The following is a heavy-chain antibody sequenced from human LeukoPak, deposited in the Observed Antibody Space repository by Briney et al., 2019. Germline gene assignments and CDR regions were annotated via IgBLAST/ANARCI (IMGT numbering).Heavy chain of an antibody. D-gene: IGHD3-22*01. CDR2: ISAYSGNT. CDR3: ARVYYDSSGYYDLPSWFDP. Sequence: ASVKVSCKASGYTFTSYGISWVRQAPGQGLEWMGWISAYSGNTNYAQKLQGRVTMTTDTSTSTAYMELRSLRSDDTAVYYCARVYYDSSGYYDLPSWFDPWGQGTLVTVSS. CDR1: GYTFTSYG. J-gene: IGHJ5*01. V-gene: IGHV1-18*01.